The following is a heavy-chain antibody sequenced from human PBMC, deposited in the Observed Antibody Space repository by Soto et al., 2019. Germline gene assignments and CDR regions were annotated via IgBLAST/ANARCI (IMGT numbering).Heavy chain of an antibody. CDR2: IWYDGSNK. D-gene: IGHD2-15*01. J-gene: IGHJ4*02. CDR1: GFTFSSYG. Sequence: PGGSLRLSCAASGFTFSSYGMHWVRQAPGKGLEWVAVIWYDGSNKYYADSVKGRFTISRDNSKNTLYLQMNSLRAEDTAVYYCARDGYCSGGSCYSVPVFDYWGQRTLVTVSS. CDR3: ARDGYCSGGSCYSVPVFDY. V-gene: IGHV3-33*01.